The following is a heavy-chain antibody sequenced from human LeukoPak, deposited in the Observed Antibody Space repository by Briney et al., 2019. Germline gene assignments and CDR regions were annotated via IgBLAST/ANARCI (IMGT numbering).Heavy chain of an antibody. V-gene: IGHV1-69*05. CDR2: IIPIFGTA. J-gene: IGHJ4*02. CDR3: ASSSGYCSSTSCYKELFDY. Sequence: SVKVTCKASGGTFSSYAISWVRQAPGQGLEWMGGIIPIFGTANYAQKFQGRVTITTDESTSTAYMELSSLRSEDTAVYYCASSSGYCSSTSCYKELFDYWGQGTLVTVSS. D-gene: IGHD2-2*02. CDR1: GGTFSSYA.